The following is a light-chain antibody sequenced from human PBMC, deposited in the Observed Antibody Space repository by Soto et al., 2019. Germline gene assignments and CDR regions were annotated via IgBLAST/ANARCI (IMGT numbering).Light chain of an antibody. Sequence: DIQMTQSPSTLSASVGDRVTITCRASQSISSWLAWYQQKPGKAPKLPIYKASNLESGVPSRFSGSGSGTEFTLTISSLQPDDFATYYCQQYDSYWTFGQGTKVEIK. CDR3: QQYDSYWT. CDR1: QSISSW. V-gene: IGKV1-5*03. CDR2: KAS. J-gene: IGKJ1*01.